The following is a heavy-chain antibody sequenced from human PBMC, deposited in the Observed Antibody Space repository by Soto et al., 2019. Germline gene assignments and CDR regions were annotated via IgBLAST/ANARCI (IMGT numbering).Heavy chain of an antibody. CDR1: GYTFTSYG. Sequence: ASVKVSCKASGYTFTSYGISWVRQATGQGLEWMGWISAYNGNTNYAQKIQGRVTMTTDTSTSTADMELRSLRSDDTAVYYCARTTCWSNYPCPSNWFDPWGQGTLVTVSS. J-gene: IGHJ5*02. V-gene: IGHV1-18*04. D-gene: IGHD1-1*01. CDR3: ARTTCWSNYPCPSNWFDP. CDR2: ISAYNGNT.